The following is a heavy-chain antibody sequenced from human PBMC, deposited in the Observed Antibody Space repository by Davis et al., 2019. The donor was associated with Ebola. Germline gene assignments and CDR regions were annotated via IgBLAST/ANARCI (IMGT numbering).Heavy chain of an antibody. CDR3: AKDTSNIWFDI. Sequence: ESLKISCVASGFTFSNAWMAWVRQAPGKGLEWVSTLGTSADTYYADSVKGRFTISRDNSKNTLYLQMNGLRVDDTAIYYCAKDTSNIWFDIWGQGTMVTVSS. D-gene: IGHD1-26*01. V-gene: IGHV3-23*01. CDR2: LGTSADT. J-gene: IGHJ3*02. CDR1: GFTFSNAW.